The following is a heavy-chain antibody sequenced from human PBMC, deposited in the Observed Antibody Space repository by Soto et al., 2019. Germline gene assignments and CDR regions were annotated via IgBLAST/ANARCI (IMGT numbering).Heavy chain of an antibody. J-gene: IGHJ3*02. D-gene: IGHD3-22*01. V-gene: IGHV4-4*02. Sequence: SETLSLTCAVSGGSISSSNWWSWVRQPPGKGLEWIGEIYHSGSTNYNPSLKSRVTISVDKSKNQFSLKLSSVTAADTAVYYGAREEPYDSSGYYYKAFDIWGQGTMVTVSS. CDR1: GGSISSSNW. CDR3: AREEPYDSSGYYYKAFDI. CDR2: IYHSGST.